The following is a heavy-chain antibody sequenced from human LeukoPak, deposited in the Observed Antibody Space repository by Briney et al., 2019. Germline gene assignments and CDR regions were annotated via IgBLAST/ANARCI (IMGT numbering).Heavy chain of an antibody. V-gene: IGHV3-30*18. D-gene: IGHD4-17*01. Sequence: GGSLRLSCAASGFTFSSYGMHWVRQAPGKGLEWVAVISYDGSNKYYADSAKGRFTISRDNSKNTLYLQMNSLRAEDTAVYYCAKDGYGDYRGEWDYWGQGTLVTVSS. J-gene: IGHJ4*02. CDR3: AKDGYGDYRGEWDY. CDR2: ISYDGSNK. CDR1: GFTFSSYG.